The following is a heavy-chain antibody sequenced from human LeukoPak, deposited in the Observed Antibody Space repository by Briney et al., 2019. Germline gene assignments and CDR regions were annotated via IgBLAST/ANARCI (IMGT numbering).Heavy chain of an antibody. J-gene: IGHJ3*02. V-gene: IGHV3-48*01. Sequence: GGSLRLSRAVSGFTLRNYNMNWVRQAPGKGLEWVSYISCSSSTIYSADSVRGRFNIHRHNAKNSLYLQINSLRADDTAVYYCARDLSVVIAMIVVFIPDAFDIWGQGKMVTVSS. CDR1: GFTLRNYN. CDR2: ISCSSSTI. D-gene: IGHD3-22*01. CDR3: ARDLSVVIAMIVVFIPDAFDI.